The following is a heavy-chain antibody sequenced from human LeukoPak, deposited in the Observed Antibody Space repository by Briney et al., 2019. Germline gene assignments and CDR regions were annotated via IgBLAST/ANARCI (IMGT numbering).Heavy chain of an antibody. Sequence: GASLRLSCAASGFTFSSYAMSWVRQAPGKGLERVSTISGSGSNTYYADSVTGRFTISRDNSKNTLSLQMNSLRAEDTALYYCAKTWVMVAATPNFDYWGQGTQVTVSS. CDR1: GFTFSSYA. D-gene: IGHD2-15*01. CDR2: ISGSGSNT. CDR3: AKTWVMVAATPNFDY. V-gene: IGHV3-23*01. J-gene: IGHJ4*02.